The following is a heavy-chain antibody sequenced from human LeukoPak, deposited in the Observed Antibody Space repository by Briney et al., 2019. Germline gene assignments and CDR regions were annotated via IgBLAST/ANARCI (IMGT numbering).Heavy chain of an antibody. V-gene: IGHV3-48*01. D-gene: IGHD2-2*01. CDR2: ISSSSSTI. CDR3: ARGGIVVVPAAIMDV. CDR1: GFTFSSYS. J-gene: IGHJ6*04. Sequence: GGSLRLSCAASGFTFSSYSMNWVRQAPGKGLEWVSYISSSSSTIYYADSVKGRFTISRDNAKNSLYLQMNSLRAEDTAVFYCARGGIVVVPAAIMDVWGKGTTVTVSS.